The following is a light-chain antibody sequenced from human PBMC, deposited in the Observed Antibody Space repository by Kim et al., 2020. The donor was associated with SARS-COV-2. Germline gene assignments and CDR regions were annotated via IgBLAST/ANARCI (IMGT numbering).Light chain of an antibody. CDR3: QSYDSSNL. CDR2: EDN. V-gene: IGLV6-57*02. J-gene: IGLJ2*01. CDR1: SSGIASNY. Sequence: PGKTVTISCTGSSSGIASNYVQWYQQRPGSAPTTVIYEDNQRPSGVPDRFSGSIDSSSNSASLTITGMKSEDEADYCGQSYDSSNLSAGGTQLTVL.